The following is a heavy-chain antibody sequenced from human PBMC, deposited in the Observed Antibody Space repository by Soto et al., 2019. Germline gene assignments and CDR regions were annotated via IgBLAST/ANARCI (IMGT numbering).Heavy chain of an antibody. D-gene: IGHD3-3*01. Sequence: QVQLQQWGAGLLKPSETLSLTCAVYGGSFSGYYWSWIRQPPGKGLEWIGEINHSGSTNYNPSLKSRVTISVDASKNQFSLKLSSVTAADTAVYYCARVYYDFWSGYSTAFDYWGQGTLVTVSS. CDR2: INHSGST. V-gene: IGHV4-34*01. J-gene: IGHJ4*02. CDR1: GGSFSGYY. CDR3: ARVYYDFWSGYSTAFDY.